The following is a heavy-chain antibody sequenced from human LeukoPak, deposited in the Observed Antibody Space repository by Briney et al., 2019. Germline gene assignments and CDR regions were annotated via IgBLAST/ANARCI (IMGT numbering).Heavy chain of an antibody. V-gene: IGHV4-59*08. J-gene: IGHJ6*02. D-gene: IGHD6-19*01. CDR2: IYYSGST. Sequence: SETLSLTCTVSGRSIRSDYWSWIRHPPGKGLEWIGYIYYSGSTQYNPSLKSRVSISVDTSKKQFSLRLSSVTATDTAEYHCARSRAVAGFVSDYYYYAMDVWGQGTTVTVAS. CDR3: ARSRAVAGFVSDYYYYAMDV. CDR1: GRSIRSDY.